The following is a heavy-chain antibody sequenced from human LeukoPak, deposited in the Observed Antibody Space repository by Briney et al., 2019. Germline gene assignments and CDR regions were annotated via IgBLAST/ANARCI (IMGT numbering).Heavy chain of an antibody. CDR3: ARLRRSRLAEFDY. CDR1: GYSISSGYY. D-gene: IGHD3-3*02. Sequence: SETLSLTCTVSGYSISSGYYWGWLRQPPGKGLRWIGSISHSGSTYYNPSLKSRVTISVDTSKNQFTLKLSSLTAADTAGYYCARLRRSRLAEFDYWGQGTLVTVSS. CDR2: ISHSGST. V-gene: IGHV4-38-2*02. J-gene: IGHJ4*02.